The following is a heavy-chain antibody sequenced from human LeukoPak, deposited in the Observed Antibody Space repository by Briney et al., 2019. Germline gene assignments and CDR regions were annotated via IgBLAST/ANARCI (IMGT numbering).Heavy chain of an antibody. Sequence: GGSLRLSCAASGFTFSSYSMDWVRQAPGKGLEWVSYISSGSSTIYYADSVKGRFTISRDNAKNSLYLQMNSLRAEDTAVYYCARAIWSGSNYYYYGMDVWGQGTTVTVSS. CDR3: ARAIWSGSNYYYYGMDV. CDR1: GFTFSSYS. D-gene: IGHD3-3*01. V-gene: IGHV3-48*01. J-gene: IGHJ6*02. CDR2: ISSGSSTI.